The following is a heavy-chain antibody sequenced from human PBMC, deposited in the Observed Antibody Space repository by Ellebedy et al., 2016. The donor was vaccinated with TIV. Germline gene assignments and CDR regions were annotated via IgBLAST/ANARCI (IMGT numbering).Heavy chain of an antibody. Sequence: MPSETLSLTCGASGVSFSGYSWTWIRQSPGKGLEWMAEFIHGGSRTYNPSVQRRLTISVDTSKTHFSLTLRSVTAADTVGYYCARGRPYCDAGRCYGGFFDSWGQGTLVTVSS. CDR1: GVSFSGYS. CDR2: FIHGGSR. CDR3: ARGRPYCDAGRCYGGFFDS. J-gene: IGHJ4*02. V-gene: IGHV4-34*12. D-gene: IGHD2-15*01.